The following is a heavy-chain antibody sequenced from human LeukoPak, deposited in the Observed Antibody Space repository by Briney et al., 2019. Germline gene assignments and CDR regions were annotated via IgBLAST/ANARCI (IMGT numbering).Heavy chain of an antibody. CDR1: GYTFTRFF. CDR2: IYTGDSDT. CDR3: ARPITGAGTDLGY. J-gene: IGHJ4*02. D-gene: IGHD6-13*01. V-gene: IGHV5-51*01. Sequence: GESLKISCKASGYTFTRFFIGWVRQMPGQGLEWMGIIYTGDSDTRYSPSFQGQVTIPVDKSISTAYLQWRSLKASDTAIYYCARPITGAGTDLGYWGQGTLVTVSS.